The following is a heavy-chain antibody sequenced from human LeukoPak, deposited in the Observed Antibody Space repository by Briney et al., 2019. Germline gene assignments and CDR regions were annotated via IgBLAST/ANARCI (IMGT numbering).Heavy chain of an antibody. D-gene: IGHD2-2*01. CDR1: GFTFSSYS. Sequence: TGGSLRLSCAASGFTFSSYSMNWVRQAPGKGLEWVANIKQAGSENSYVDSVKGRFTISRDNAKNSLYLQINSLRAEDTAVYYCGGGGEPAASYYMDVWGKGTTVTVSS. J-gene: IGHJ6*03. CDR3: GGGGEPAASYYMDV. CDR2: IKQAGSEN. V-gene: IGHV3-7*01.